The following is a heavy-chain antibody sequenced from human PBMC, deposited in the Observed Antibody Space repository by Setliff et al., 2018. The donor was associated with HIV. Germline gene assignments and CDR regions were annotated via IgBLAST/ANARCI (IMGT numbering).Heavy chain of an antibody. D-gene: IGHD3-10*01. CDR2: IYTTGSI. CDR3: ARGLEYYTSGTYSYYFDY. CDR1: GDSSSSYY. V-gene: IGHV4-4*07. Sequence: SETLSLTCTVSGDSSSSYYWTWIRQPAGKGMEWIGRIYTTGSINYNPSLESRVTMSIDTSKNHFSLNLTSVTAADTAVYYCARGLEYYTSGTYSYYFDYWGQGILVTVSS. J-gene: IGHJ4*02.